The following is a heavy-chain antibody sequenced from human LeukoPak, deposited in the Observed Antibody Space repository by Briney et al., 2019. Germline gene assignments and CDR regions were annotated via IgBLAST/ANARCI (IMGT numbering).Heavy chain of an antibody. V-gene: IGHV1-2*02. Sequence: ASVKVSCKASGYTFTGYYMHWVRQAPGQGLEWMGWINLNSGGTKYAQKFQGRVTMTRDTSISTAYMELSRLRSDDTAVYYCATSALTGYSAHDYWGQGTLVTVSS. J-gene: IGHJ4*02. D-gene: IGHD3-9*01. CDR2: INLNSGGT. CDR1: GYTFTGYY. CDR3: ATSALTGYSAHDY.